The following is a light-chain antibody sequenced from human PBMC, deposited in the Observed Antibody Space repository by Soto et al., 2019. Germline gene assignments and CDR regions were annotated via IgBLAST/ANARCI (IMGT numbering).Light chain of an antibody. Sequence: QSALTQPRSVSGSPGQSVTISCTGTSSDVGGYNYVSWYQQHPGKAPKVLIYDVTQRPSGVPDRFSGSKSGNTASLTISGLQAEDEADYYCCSYAATYTRVFGGGTKLTVL. CDR1: SSDVGGYNY. CDR3: CSYAATYTRV. V-gene: IGLV2-11*01. J-gene: IGLJ3*02. CDR2: DVT.